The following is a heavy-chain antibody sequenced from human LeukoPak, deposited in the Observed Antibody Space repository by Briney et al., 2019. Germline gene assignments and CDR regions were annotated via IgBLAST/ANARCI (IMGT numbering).Heavy chain of an antibody. V-gene: IGHV4-34*01. J-gene: IGHJ5*02. Sequence: SETLSLTCAVYGGSFSGYYWSWIRQPPGKGLEWIGEINHSGSTNYNPSLKSRVTISVDTSKNQFSLKLSSVTAADTAVYYCARHPSGGDSSGYPNWFDPWGQGTLVTVSS. CDR3: ARHPSGGDSSGYPNWFDP. CDR2: INHSGST. D-gene: IGHD3-22*01. CDR1: GGSFSGYY.